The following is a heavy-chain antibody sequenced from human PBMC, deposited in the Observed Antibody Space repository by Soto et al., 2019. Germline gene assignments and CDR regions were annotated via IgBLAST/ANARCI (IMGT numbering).Heavy chain of an antibody. J-gene: IGHJ5*02. CDR3: ARHQNIVATMGVGWFDP. Sequence: SETLSLTCTVSGGSISSYYWSWIRQPPGKGLEWIGYIYYSGSTNYNPSLKSRVTISVDTSKNQFSLKLSSVTAADTAVYYCARHQNIVATMGVGWFDPWGQGTLVTVSS. D-gene: IGHD5-12*01. CDR2: IYYSGST. V-gene: IGHV4-59*08. CDR1: GGSISSYY.